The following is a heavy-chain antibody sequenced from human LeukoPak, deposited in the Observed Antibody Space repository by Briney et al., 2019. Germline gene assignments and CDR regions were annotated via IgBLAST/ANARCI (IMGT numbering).Heavy chain of an antibody. CDR2: IGTAGDP. D-gene: IGHD2-2*01. CDR3: ARAPPYCSSTSCSYWYFDL. Sequence: GGSLRLSCAASGFTFSTYDMHWVRQATGKGLEWVSAIGTAGDPYYSGSVKGRFTISRENAKNSLYLQMNSLRVGDTAVYYCARAPPYCSSTSCSYWYFDLWGRGTLVTVPS. J-gene: IGHJ2*01. CDR1: GFTFSTYD. V-gene: IGHV3-13*05.